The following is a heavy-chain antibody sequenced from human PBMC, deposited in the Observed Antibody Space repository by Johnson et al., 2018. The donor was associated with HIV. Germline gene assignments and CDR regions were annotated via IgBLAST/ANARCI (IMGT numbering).Heavy chain of an antibody. D-gene: IGHD3-22*01. J-gene: IGHJ3*02. CDR1: GFTFSSYG. V-gene: IGHV3-30*18. CDR2: ISYDGSNK. CDR3: AKDLSSGYLMGAFDI. Sequence: QVQLVESGGGVVQPGRSLRLSCAASGFTFSSYGMHWVRQAPGKGLEWVAVISYDGSNKYYADSVKGRFTISRDNSKNTLYLQMNSLRAEDTAVYYCAKDLSSGYLMGAFDIWGQGTMVTVSS.